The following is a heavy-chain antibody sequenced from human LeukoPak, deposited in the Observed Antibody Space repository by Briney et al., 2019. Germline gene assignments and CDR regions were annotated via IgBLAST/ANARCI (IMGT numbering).Heavy chain of an antibody. J-gene: IGHJ3*02. CDR2: IYYSGST. D-gene: IGHD5-18*01. V-gene: IGHV4-59*01. Sequence: PSETLSLTCTVSGGSISSYYWSWIRQPPGKGLEWIGYIYYSGSTNYNPSLKSRVTISVDTSKNQFSLKLSSVTAADTAVYYCARSRTAMVNDALDIWGQGTMVTVSS. CDR1: GGSISSYY. CDR3: ARSRTAMVNDALDI.